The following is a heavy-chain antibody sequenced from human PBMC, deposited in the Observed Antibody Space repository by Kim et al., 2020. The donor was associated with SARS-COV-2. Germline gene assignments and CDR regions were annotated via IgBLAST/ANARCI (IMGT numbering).Heavy chain of an antibody. CDR3: ARRHYGSGSYFFYFDI. D-gene: IGHD3-10*01. V-gene: IGHV3-11*01. CDR2: ISSSGSTI. J-gene: IGHJ2*01. CDR1: GFTFSDYY. Sequence: GGSLRLSCAASGFTFSDYYMSWIRQAPGKGLEWVSYISSSGSTIYYADSVKGRFTISRDNAKNSLYLQMNSLRAEDTAVYYCARRHYGSGSYFFYFDIWGRGTLVTVSS.